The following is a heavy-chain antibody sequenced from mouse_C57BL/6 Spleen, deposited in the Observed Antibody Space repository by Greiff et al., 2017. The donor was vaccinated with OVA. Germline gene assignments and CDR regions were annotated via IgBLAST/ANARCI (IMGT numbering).Heavy chain of an antibody. CDR2: IYPGSGST. Sequence: VQLQQPGAELVKPGASVQMSCKASGYTFTSYWITWVKQRPGQGLEWIGDIYPGSGSTNYNEKFKSKATLTVDTSSSTAYMQLSSLTSEDSAVYYCARRGYDGYYGAYWGQGTLVTVSA. CDR3: ARRGYDGYYGAY. D-gene: IGHD2-3*01. V-gene: IGHV1-55*01. CDR1: GYTFTSYW. J-gene: IGHJ3*01.